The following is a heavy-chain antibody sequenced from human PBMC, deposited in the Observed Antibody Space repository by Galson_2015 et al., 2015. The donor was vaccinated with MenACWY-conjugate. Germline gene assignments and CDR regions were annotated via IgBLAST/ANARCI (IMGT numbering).Heavy chain of an antibody. CDR3: AKGFDDHFYFMDV. CDR2: IRGSGANT. Sequence: SLRLSCAASGFVFSNYAKTWVRQAPGKGLEWVSGIRGSGANTYYAGSVRGRFTVSRDNSKNTLFLQMNTLRAEDTAVYYCAKGFDDHFYFMDVWGQGTTV. V-gene: IGHV3-23*01. CDR1: GFVFSNYA. J-gene: IGHJ6*03. D-gene: IGHD3-10*01.